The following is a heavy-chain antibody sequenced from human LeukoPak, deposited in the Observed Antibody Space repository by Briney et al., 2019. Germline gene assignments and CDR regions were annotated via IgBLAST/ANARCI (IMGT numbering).Heavy chain of an antibody. CDR2: IYYSGST. CDR1: GVSISSYC. Sequence: SETLPLTCTVSGVSISSYCWSWIRQPPGKGLEWIGYIYYSGSTNYNPSLKSRVTISIDTSKNQFSLKLSSVTAADTAVYYCARERRDGYNYLDYWGQGTLVTVSS. V-gene: IGHV4-59*01. D-gene: IGHD5-24*01. J-gene: IGHJ4*02. CDR3: ARERRDGYNYLDY.